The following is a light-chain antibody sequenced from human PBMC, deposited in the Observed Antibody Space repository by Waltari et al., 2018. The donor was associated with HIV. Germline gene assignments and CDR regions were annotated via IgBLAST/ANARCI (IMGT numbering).Light chain of an antibody. CDR3: SSYAGSNTP. CDR1: SSDVGGYNY. Sequence: QSALTQPPSASGSPGQSVTISCTGTSSDVGGYNYVSWYQQHPGKAPKLMIYEVSKRPSGVPDRFSGSKSGNTASLTVSGLQAEDEADYDCSSYAGSNTPFGTGTKVTVL. J-gene: IGLJ1*01. V-gene: IGLV2-8*01. CDR2: EVS.